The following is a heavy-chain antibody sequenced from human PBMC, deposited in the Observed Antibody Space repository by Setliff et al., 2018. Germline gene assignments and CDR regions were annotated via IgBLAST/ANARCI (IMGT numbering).Heavy chain of an antibody. J-gene: IGHJ4*02. CDR3: ARHLLVQGTYHFDY. D-gene: IGHD3-10*01. V-gene: IGHV4-39*01. CDR1: GGSISSSSYY. CDR2: MYYSGST. Sequence: PSETLSLTCTVSGGSISSSSYYWGWIRQSPGKGLEWIGSMYYSGSTYYNPSLKGRVTLSVDTTKNQFALKLTSMTAADTAVYFCARHLLVQGTYHFDYLGQGSPVTVSS.